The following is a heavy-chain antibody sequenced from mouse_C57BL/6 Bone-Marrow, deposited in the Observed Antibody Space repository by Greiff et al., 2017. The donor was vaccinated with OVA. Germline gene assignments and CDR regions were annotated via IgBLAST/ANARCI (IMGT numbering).Heavy chain of an antibody. CDR1: GYTFTDYY. Sequence: QVQLKESGPELVKPGASVKISCKASGYTFTDYYINWVKQRPGQGLEWIGWIFPGSGSTYYNEKFKGKATLTVDKSSSTAYMLLSSLTSEDSAVYFCARKPQAFYYYAMDYWGQGTSVTVSS. V-gene: IGHV1-75*01. J-gene: IGHJ4*01. CDR2: IFPGSGST. D-gene: IGHD3-2*02. CDR3: ARKPQAFYYYAMDY.